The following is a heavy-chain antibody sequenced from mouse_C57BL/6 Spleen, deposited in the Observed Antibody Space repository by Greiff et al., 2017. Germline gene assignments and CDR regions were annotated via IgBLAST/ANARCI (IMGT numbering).Heavy chain of an antibody. CDR1: GFSLTSYG. V-gene: IGHV2-5*01. J-gene: IGHJ1*03. CDR2: IWRGGST. Sequence: VQGVESGPGLVQPSQSLSITCTVSGFSLTSYGVHWVRQSPGKGLEWLGVIWRGGSTDYNAAFMSRLSITKDNSKSQVFFKMNSLQADDTAIYYCAKNRKDWYFDVWGTGTTVTVSS. CDR3: AKNRKDWYFDV.